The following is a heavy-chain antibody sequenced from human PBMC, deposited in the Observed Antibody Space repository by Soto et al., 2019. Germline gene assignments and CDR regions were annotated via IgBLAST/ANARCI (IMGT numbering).Heavy chain of an antibody. CDR1: GGTFSSYA. CDR2: IIPIFGTA. Sequence: ASVKVSCKASGGTFSSYAISWVRQAPGQGLEWMGGIIPIFGTANYAQKFQGRVTITADESTSTAYMELSSLRSEDTAVYYCALLATMIVVFDAFDIWGQGTMVTVSS. V-gene: IGHV1-69*13. D-gene: IGHD3-22*01. CDR3: ALLATMIVVFDAFDI. J-gene: IGHJ3*02.